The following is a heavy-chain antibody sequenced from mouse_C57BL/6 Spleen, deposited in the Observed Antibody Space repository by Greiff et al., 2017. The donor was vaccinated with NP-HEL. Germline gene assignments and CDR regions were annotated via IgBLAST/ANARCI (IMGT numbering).Heavy chain of an antibody. CDR1: GYTFTSYW. V-gene: IGHV1-72*01. D-gene: IGHD2-1*01. CDR3: AGYGNLGWYFDV. J-gene: IGHJ1*03. CDR2: IDPNSGGT. Sequence: KESCKASGYTFTSYWMHWVKQRPGRGLEWIGRIDPNSGGTKYNEKFKSKATLTVDKPSSTAYMQLSSLTSEDSAVYYCAGYGNLGWYFDVWGTGTTVTVSS.